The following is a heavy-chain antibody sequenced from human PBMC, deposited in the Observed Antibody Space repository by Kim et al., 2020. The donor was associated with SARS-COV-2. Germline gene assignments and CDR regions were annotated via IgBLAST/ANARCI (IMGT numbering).Heavy chain of an antibody. CDR1: GYTFTGYY. Sequence: ASVKVSCKASGYTFTGYYMHWVLQAPGQGLEWMGWINPNSGGTNYAQKFQGSVTMTRATSIITAYMELSRLRSDDTAVYYCSQGRNWFAPWGQGTLVTLS. V-gene: IGHV1-2*02. CDR2: INPNSGGT. J-gene: IGHJ5*02. CDR3: SQGRNWFAP.